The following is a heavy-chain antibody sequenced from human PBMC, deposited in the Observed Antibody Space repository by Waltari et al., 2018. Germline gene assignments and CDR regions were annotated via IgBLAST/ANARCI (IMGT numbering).Heavy chain of an antibody. J-gene: IGHJ3*02. Sequence: QVQLQQWGAGLLKPSETLSLTCAVYGGSFSGYYWSWIRQPPGKGLGWIGEINHSGSTNYNPSLKSRVTISVDTSKNQFSLKLSSVTAADTAVYYCARLNRGITIFGVVIRFHAFDIWGQGTMVTVSS. CDR1: GGSFSGYY. CDR3: ARLNRGITIFGVVIRFHAFDI. CDR2: INHSGST. D-gene: IGHD3-3*01. V-gene: IGHV4-34*01.